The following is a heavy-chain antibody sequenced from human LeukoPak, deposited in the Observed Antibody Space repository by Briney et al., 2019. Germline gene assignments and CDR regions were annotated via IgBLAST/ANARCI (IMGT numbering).Heavy chain of an antibody. CDR3: QGGSYHFDY. D-gene: IGHD3-16*02. Sequence: GGSLRLSCEASGFTFGHYVMHWVRQAPGKGLEWVASISYSGDNKNYADSVKGRFTISRDNSKNTQYLQMSSLRAEDTAVYYCQGGSYHFDYWGQGTLVTVSS. V-gene: IGHV3-30*19. J-gene: IGHJ4*02. CDR2: ISYSGDNK. CDR1: GFTFGHYV.